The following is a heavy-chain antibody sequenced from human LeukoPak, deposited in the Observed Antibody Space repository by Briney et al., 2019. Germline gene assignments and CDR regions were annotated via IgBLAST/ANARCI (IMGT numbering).Heavy chain of an antibody. D-gene: IGHD1-14*01. CDR2: IYSGGST. Sequence: GGSLRLSCAASGFTVSSNYMSWVRQATGKGLEWVSVIYSGGSTYYADSVKGRFTISRDNSRNTLYLQMNSLRAEDTAVYYCAKPARTDAFDIWGQGTMVTVSS. J-gene: IGHJ3*02. CDR3: AKPARTDAFDI. CDR1: GFTVSSNY. V-gene: IGHV3-53*01.